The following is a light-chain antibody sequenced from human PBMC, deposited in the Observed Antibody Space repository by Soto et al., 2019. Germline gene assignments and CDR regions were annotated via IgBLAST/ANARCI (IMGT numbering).Light chain of an antibody. Sequence: DIVMTQSPDSLAVSLGERATINCKSSQRVLYSSNNKNYLAWYQQKPGQPPKLLIYCASTRESGVPDRFSGSGSGTDFTLTISSLQAEDVAVYYCQQYFSTPLTFGGGTKVDIK. V-gene: IGKV4-1*01. CDR1: QRVLYSSNNKNY. CDR2: CAS. CDR3: QQYFSTPLT. J-gene: IGKJ4*01.